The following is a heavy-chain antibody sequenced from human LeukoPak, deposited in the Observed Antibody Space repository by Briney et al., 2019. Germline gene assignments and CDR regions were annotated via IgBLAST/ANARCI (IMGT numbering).Heavy chain of an antibody. CDR1: GYTFTNYG. D-gene: IGHD1-26*01. J-gene: IGHJ5*02. Sequence: ASVKVSCKASGYTFTNYGISWVRQAPGQGLEWMGWISAYNGDTNYAQKLQGRVTMTTDTSSSTAYMELRSLRSDDTAVYYCARDLGSGDAWFDPWGQGTLVTVSS. CDR2: ISAYNGDT. CDR3: ARDLGSGDAWFDP. V-gene: IGHV1-18*01.